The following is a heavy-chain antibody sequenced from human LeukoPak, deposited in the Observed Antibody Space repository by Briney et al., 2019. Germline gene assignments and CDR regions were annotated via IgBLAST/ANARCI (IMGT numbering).Heavy chain of an antibody. D-gene: IGHD6-13*01. J-gene: IGHJ4*02. CDR2: INPNSGGT. CDR3: ARIGGIAAAGRYDY. V-gene: IGHV1-2*02. Sequence: ASVKVSCKASGYTFTGYYMHWVRQAPGQGLEWMGWINPNSGGTNYAQKFQGRVTMTRDTSISTAYMELSRLRSDDTAVYYCARIGGIAAAGRYDYWGQGTLVTVSS. CDR1: GYTFTGYY.